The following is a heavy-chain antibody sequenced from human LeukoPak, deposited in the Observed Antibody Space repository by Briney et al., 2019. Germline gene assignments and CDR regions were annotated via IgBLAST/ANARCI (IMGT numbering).Heavy chain of an antibody. V-gene: IGHV3-23*01. J-gene: IGHJ4*02. CDR2: ISGSGGST. D-gene: IGHD3-10*01. CDR1: GFTFYSYA. CDR3: ARVVIWFGEDY. Sequence: GGSLRLSCAASGFTFYSYAMTWVRQAPGKGLEWVSAISGSGGSTYYADSVKGRLTISRDNSKNTLYLQMNSLRAEDTAVYYCARVVIWFGEDYWGQGTLVTVSS.